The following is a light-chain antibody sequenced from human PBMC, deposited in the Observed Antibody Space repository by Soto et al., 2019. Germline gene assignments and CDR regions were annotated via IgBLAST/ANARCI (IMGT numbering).Light chain of an antibody. CDR3: ATWDSSLSGVV. CDR1: RSNIGSNT. CDR2: SNN. J-gene: IGLJ2*01. V-gene: IGLV1-44*01. Sequence: QSVLTQPPSASGTPGQRVTISCFGSRSNIGSNTVNWYQQLPGTAPKLVIYSNNQRPSGVPDRFSGSKSGTSASLGVTGLQTGDEADYYCATWDSSLSGVVFGGGTKVTVL.